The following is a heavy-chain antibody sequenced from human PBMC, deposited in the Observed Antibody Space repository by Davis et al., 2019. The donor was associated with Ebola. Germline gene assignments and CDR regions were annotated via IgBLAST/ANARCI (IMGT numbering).Heavy chain of an antibody. D-gene: IGHD5/OR15-5a*01. V-gene: IGHV3-48*03. CDR1: GFTFSSSE. CDR2: ISSSGSTI. Sequence: PGGSLRLSCAASGFTFSSSEMNWVRQAPGKGLEWVSYISSSGSTIYYADSVKGRFTISRDNAKNSLYLQMNSLRAEDTAVYYCARVPSKWVVSYYYYGMDVWGQGTTVTVSS. CDR3: ARVPSKWVVSYYYYGMDV. J-gene: IGHJ6*02.